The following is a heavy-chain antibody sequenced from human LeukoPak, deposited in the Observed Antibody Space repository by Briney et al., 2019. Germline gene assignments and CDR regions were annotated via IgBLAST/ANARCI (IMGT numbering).Heavy chain of an antibody. J-gene: IGHJ5*02. CDR1: GGPISSYY. CDR2: IYTSGST. Sequence: SETLSLTCTVSGGPISSYYWSWIRQPAGKGLEWIGRIYTSGSTNYNPSLKSRVTMSVDTSKNQFSLRLTSVTAADTAVYYCARAPSLLNWFDPWGQGTLVTVSS. V-gene: IGHV4-4*07. CDR3: ARAPSLLNWFDP. D-gene: IGHD2-15*01.